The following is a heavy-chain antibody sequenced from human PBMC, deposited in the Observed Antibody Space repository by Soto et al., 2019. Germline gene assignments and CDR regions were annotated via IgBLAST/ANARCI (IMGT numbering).Heavy chain of an antibody. V-gene: IGHV1-8*01. CDR1: GYTFTGYD. Sequence: ASVKVSCKASGYTFTGYDINWVRQATGQGLEWMGWMNPNSGNTGYAQKFQGRVTMTRNTSISTAYMELSSLRSEDTAVYYCARGYYYDSSGYPYFDYWGQGTLVTVSS. D-gene: IGHD3-22*01. CDR3: ARGYYYDSSGYPYFDY. CDR2: MNPNSGNT. J-gene: IGHJ4*02.